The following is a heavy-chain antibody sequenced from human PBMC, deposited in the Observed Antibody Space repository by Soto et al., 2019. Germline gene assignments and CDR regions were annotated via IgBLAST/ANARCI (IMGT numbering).Heavy chain of an antibody. CDR3: ARDARYCSSTSCYLYYGMDV. Sequence: TLSLTCAVYGGSFNNYYWSWIRQPPGKGLEWIGEINHSESTNYNPSLKSRVTISVDTSKNQFSLELSSVTAADTAVYYCARDARYCSSTSCYLYYGMDVWGQGTTVTVSS. D-gene: IGHD2-2*01. CDR1: GGSFNNYY. J-gene: IGHJ6*02. V-gene: IGHV4-34*01. CDR2: INHSEST.